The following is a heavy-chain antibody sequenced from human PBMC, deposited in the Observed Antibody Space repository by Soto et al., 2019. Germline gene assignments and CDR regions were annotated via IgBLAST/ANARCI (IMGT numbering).Heavy chain of an antibody. Sequence: PSETLSLTCTVSGGSISSYYWSWIRQPPGKGLEWIGYIYYSGSTNYNPSLKSRVTISVDTSKNQFSLKLSSVTAADTAVYYCAREYGDYALDYWGQGTLVTFSS. CDR3: AREYGDYALDY. CDR2: IYYSGST. J-gene: IGHJ4*02. CDR1: GGSISSYY. D-gene: IGHD4-17*01. V-gene: IGHV4-59*01.